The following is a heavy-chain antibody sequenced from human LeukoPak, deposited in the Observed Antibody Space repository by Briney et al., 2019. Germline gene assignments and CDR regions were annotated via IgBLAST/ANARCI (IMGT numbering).Heavy chain of an antibody. Sequence: GSLRLSCAASGFTFSSYWMSWVRQAPGKGLEWIGSIYHSGSTYYNPSLKSRVTISVDTSKNQFSLKLSSVTAADTAVYYCARWLRSIAAAGRRFDYWGQGTLVTVSS. CDR3: ARWLRSIAAAGRRFDY. V-gene: IGHV4-38-2*01. J-gene: IGHJ4*02. D-gene: IGHD6-13*01. CDR2: IYHSGST. CDR1: GFTFSSYW.